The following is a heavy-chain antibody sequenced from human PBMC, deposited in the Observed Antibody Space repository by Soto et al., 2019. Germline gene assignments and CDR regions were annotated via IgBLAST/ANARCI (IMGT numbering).Heavy chain of an antibody. J-gene: IGHJ4*02. D-gene: IGHD5-12*01. CDR3: VKSRGGNNFDFFD. Sequence: GGSLRLSCSASGFTFSSYAMHWVRQAPGKGLEYVSGVRGNGDPPFYADSVKGRFTISRDNSKNTLYPQMSSLSADDTAVYYCVKSRGGNNFDFFDWGQGALVTVSS. CDR1: GFTFSSYA. CDR2: VRGNGDPP. V-gene: IGHV3-64D*06.